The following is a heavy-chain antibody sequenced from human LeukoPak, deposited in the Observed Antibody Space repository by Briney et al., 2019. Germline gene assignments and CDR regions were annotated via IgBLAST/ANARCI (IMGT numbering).Heavy chain of an antibody. V-gene: IGHV4-59*08. D-gene: IGHD3-10*01. CDR2: IYYSGST. Sequence: SETLSLTCTVSGGSISSYYWSWIRQPPGKGLEWIGYIYYSGSTNYNPPLKSRVTISVDTSKNQFSLKLSSVTAADTAVYYCAANEYGSGSYLDYWGQGTLVTVSS. J-gene: IGHJ4*02. CDR3: AANEYGSGSYLDY. CDR1: GGSISSYY.